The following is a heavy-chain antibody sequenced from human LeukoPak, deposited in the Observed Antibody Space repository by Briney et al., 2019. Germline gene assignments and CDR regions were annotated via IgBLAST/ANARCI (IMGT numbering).Heavy chain of an antibody. V-gene: IGHV1-8*01. CDR2: MNPNSGNT. CDR3: ASFYYDSSGYYSAFDI. J-gene: IGHJ3*02. CDR1: GYTFTSYD. D-gene: IGHD3-22*01. Sequence: ASVKVSCKASGYTFTSYDINWVRQATGQGLEWMGWMNPNSGNTGYAQKFQGRVTMTRNTSISTAYMELSSLRSEDTAVYYCASFYYDSSGYYSAFDIWGQGTMATVSS.